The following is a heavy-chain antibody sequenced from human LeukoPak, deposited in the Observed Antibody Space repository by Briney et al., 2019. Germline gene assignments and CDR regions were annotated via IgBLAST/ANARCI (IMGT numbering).Heavy chain of an antibody. CDR3: ARGGMTGTPDY. D-gene: IGHD1-7*01. J-gene: IGHJ4*02. CDR2: IKQDGTET. CDR1: GFTFSNYW. V-gene: IGHV3-7*01. Sequence: PGGSLRLSCEASGFTFSNYWMTWVRQVPGKGLEWVANIKQDGTETYYVDSVKGRFTLSRDNARNSLYLQMNYLGVDDTAVYYCARGGMTGTPDYWGQGTLVIVSS.